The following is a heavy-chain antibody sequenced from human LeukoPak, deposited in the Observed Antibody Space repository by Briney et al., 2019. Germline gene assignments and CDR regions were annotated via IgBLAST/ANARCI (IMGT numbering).Heavy chain of an antibody. CDR1: GFSFSGHW. J-gene: IGHJ4*02. CDR2: ISHDGII. Sequence: PGGFLRLSCTASGFSFSGHWMHWVRRTPGKGLVWVSRISHDGIISYADSVKGRFTISRDNAKNTLTLQMNSLRVEDTAVYLCARDWVYKIDYWGRGTLVTVSS. V-gene: IGHV3-74*01. CDR3: ARDWVYKIDY. D-gene: IGHD5-24*01.